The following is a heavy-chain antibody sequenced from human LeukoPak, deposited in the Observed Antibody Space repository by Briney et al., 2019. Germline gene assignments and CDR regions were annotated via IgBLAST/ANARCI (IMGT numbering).Heavy chain of an antibody. V-gene: IGHV4-34*01. CDR1: GGSFSGYY. Sequence: SETLSLTCAVYGGSFSGYYWSWIRQPPGKGLEWIGEINHSGSTNYNPSLKSRVTISVDTSKNQFSLKLSSVTAADTAVYYCARHEYYYDSSGYYYYYYYYMDVWGKGTTVTISS. D-gene: IGHD3-22*01. J-gene: IGHJ6*03. CDR3: ARHEYYYDSSGYYYYYYYYMDV. CDR2: INHSGST.